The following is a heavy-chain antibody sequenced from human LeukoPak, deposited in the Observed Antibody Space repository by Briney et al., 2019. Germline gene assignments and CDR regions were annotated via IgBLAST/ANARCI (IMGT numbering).Heavy chain of an antibody. Sequence: SETLSLTCTVSGGSISSGGYYWSWIRQHPGKGLEWIGYIYYSGSTYYNPSLKSRVTISVDTSKNQFSLKLSSVTAADTAVYYCAREVLDSSGHAAGAFDIWGQGTMVTVSS. CDR3: AREVLDSSGHAAGAFDI. CDR2: IYYSGST. CDR1: GGSISSGGYY. V-gene: IGHV4-31*03. J-gene: IGHJ3*02. D-gene: IGHD3-22*01.